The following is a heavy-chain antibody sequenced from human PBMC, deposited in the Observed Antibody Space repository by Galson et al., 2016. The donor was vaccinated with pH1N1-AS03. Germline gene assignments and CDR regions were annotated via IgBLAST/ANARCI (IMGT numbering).Heavy chain of an antibody. CDR3: ARGWYDIWTGYLVDPFDY. CDR2: ITSSGGSGSTI. D-gene: IGHD3-9*01. CDR1: GFTFGDYY. V-gene: IGHV3-11*01. Sequence: SLRLSCAASGFTFGDYYMSWIRQAPGKGLEWISCITSSGGSGSTIYYADSVKGRFTISRDNAKNSLYLQMNSLRADDTAFYFWARGWYDIWTGYLVDPFDYWGQGALVTVSS. J-gene: IGHJ4*02.